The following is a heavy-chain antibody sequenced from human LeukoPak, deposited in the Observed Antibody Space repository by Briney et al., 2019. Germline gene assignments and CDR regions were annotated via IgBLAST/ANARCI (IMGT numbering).Heavy chain of an antibody. CDR1: GGTFSSYA. Sequence: SVKVSCKASGGTFSSYAISWVRQAPGQGLEWMGRIIPILGIANYAQKFQGRVTITADKSTSTAYMELSSLRSEDTAVYYCARGYCSGGSCYLDWFDPWGQGTLVTVSS. J-gene: IGHJ5*02. CDR3: ARGYCSGGSCYLDWFDP. V-gene: IGHV1-69*04. D-gene: IGHD2-15*01. CDR2: IIPILGIA.